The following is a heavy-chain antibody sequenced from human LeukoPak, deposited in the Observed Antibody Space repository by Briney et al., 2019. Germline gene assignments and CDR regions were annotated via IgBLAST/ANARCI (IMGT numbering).Heavy chain of an antibody. J-gene: IGHJ4*02. CDR3: ARETLIAVAAPFDY. CDR2: INPNSGCT. Sequence: GASVKVSCKASGYTFTGYYMHWVRQAPGRGLEWMGRINPNSGCTNYAQKFQGRVTMTRDTSISTAYMELSRLRSDDTAVYYCARETLIAVAAPFDYWGQGTLVTVSS. D-gene: IGHD6-19*01. CDR1: GYTFTGYY. V-gene: IGHV1-2*06.